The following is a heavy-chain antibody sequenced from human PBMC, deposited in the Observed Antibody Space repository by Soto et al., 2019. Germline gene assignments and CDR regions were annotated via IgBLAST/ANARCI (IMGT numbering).Heavy chain of an antibody. Sequence: QVQLVQSGAEVKKPGASVKVSCTASGYTFASYGITWVRQAPGQGLEWMGWISAYNGNTTYAEKLQGRVTITTDTFTSKADMELRSLRSDDTAVYYCARDRGVGAAYWGQGTLVTVSS. CDR1: GYTFASYG. CDR2: ISAYNGNT. CDR3: ARDRGVGAAY. J-gene: IGHJ4*02. D-gene: IGHD2-15*01. V-gene: IGHV1-18*01.